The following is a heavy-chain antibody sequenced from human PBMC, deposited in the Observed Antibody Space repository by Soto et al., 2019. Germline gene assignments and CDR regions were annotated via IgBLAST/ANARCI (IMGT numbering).Heavy chain of an antibody. V-gene: IGHV4-34*01. CDR3: ARLVRYCISTSCYVYYYYYYMEV. CDR1: GGSFSGYY. J-gene: IGHJ6*03. D-gene: IGHD2-2*01. Sequence: SETLSLTCAVYGGSFSGYYWSWIRQPPGKGLEWIGEINHSGSTNYNPSLKSRVTISVDTSKNLFSLKLSSVTAADTAVYYCARLVRYCISTSCYVYYYYYYMEVWAKGTPVP. CDR2: INHSGST.